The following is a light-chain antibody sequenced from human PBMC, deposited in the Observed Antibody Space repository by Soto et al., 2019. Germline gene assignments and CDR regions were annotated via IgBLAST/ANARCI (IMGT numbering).Light chain of an antibody. V-gene: IGKV1-27*01. Sequence: DIQMTQSPFSLSAYVGDRVTITCRASQGISNYLAWYQQKPGKVPKLLIYAASTLQSGVPSRFSGGGSGTDFTLTISSLQPEDVATYYCQKYNSAPWTFGQGTKVEIK. CDR3: QKYNSAPWT. CDR2: AAS. J-gene: IGKJ1*01. CDR1: QGISNY.